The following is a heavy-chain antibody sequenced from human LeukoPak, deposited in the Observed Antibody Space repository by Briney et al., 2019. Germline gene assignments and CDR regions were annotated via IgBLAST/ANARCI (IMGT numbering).Heavy chain of an antibody. CDR3: AGGRAVGEVPLPDY. D-gene: IGHD1-26*01. CDR2: INANGGGT. CDR1: GYIFVDYF. Sequence: GASVTVSCKTSGYIFVDYFLHWVRQAPGQGLEWMGIINANGGGTRYAQMFQGRVTMTRDVSTRTVYMELSSLTSEDTDLYYCAGGRAVGEVPLPDYWGRGTLVTVSS. V-gene: IGHV1-46*01. J-gene: IGHJ4*02.